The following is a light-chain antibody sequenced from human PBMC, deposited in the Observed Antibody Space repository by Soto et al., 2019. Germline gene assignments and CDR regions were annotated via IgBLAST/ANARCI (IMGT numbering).Light chain of an antibody. Sequence: QSALTQPPSASGSPGQSVTISCTGTSSDIGGYNSVSWYQQHPGKAPRLMIYEVNKRPSGVPDRFSGSKSGYTAALTVSGLQTEDEAFYYCSSRAGIDHYLVFGGGTKLTVL. CDR3: SSRAGIDHYLV. J-gene: IGLJ3*02. V-gene: IGLV2-8*01. CDR1: SSDIGGYNS. CDR2: EVN.